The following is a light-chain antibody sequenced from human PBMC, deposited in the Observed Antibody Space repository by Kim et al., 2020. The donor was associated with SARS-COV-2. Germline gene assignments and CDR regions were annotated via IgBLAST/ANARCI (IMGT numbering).Light chain of an antibody. J-gene: IGKJ2*01. CDR3: QQLGT. Sequence: EIVLTQSPDTLSLSPGERATLSCRASQSVSTSYLAWYQQKPGQAPRLLIYGASSRATGIPDRFSGSGSGTDFTLTISRLEPEDFAVYYCQQLGTFGQGTKLEI. V-gene: IGKV3-20*01. CDR2: GAS. CDR1: QSVSTSY.